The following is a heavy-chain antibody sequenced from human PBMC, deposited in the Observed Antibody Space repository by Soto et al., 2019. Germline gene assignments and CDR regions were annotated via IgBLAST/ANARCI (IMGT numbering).Heavy chain of an antibody. V-gene: IGHV4-39*01. CDR2: IYYSGST. J-gene: IGHJ5*02. Sequence: QLQLQESGPGLVKPSETLSLTCTVSGGSISSSSYYWGWIRQPPGKGLEWIGSIYYSGSTYYNPSLKSRVAISVDTSKNQFSLKLSSVTAADTAVYYCARHVRFHSYGYGALFDPWGQGTLVTVSS. D-gene: IGHD5-18*01. CDR1: GGSISSSSYY. CDR3: ARHVRFHSYGYGALFDP.